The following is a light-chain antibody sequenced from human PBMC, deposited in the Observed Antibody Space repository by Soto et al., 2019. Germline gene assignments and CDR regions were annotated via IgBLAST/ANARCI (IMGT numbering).Light chain of an antibody. CDR2: EVT. CDR3: ASYEGSTTFLIV. CDR1: STDIGNYNH. Sequence: QSALTQPASVSGSPGQSITISCTGTSTDIGNYNHVSWYQQHPGKAPKLMIYEVTQRPSDISNRFSGSKSGNTAFLTISGLQAEDEADYYCASYEGSTTFLIVFGGGTQLTVL. V-gene: IGLV2-23*02. J-gene: IGLJ2*01.